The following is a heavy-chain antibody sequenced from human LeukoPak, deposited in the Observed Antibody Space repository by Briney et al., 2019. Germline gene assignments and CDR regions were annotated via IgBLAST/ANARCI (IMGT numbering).Heavy chain of an antibody. CDR2: ISGSGGST. CDR1: GFTFSSYA. CDR3: ARDRHVWGSYTIDY. V-gene: IGHV3-23*01. J-gene: IGHJ4*02. Sequence: GGSLRLSCAASGFTFSSYAMSWVRPAPGKGLEWVSAISGSGGSTYYADSVKGRFTISRDNSKNTLYLQMNSLRAEDTAVYYCARDRHVWGSYTIDYWGQGTLVTVPS. D-gene: IGHD3-16*01.